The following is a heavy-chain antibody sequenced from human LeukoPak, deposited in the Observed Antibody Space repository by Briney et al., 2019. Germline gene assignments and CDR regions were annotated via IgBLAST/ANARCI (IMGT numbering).Heavy chain of an antibody. J-gene: IGHJ4*02. Sequence: PGRSLRLSCAASGFTFSTYGMHWVRQAPGKGLEWVALIWYDGSNKYYADSVKGRFTISRDNSKNTLYLQMNSLRAEDTAVYYCARDQGCSSTNCHSLFFHYWGQGTLVTVSS. CDR1: GFTFSTYG. D-gene: IGHD2-2*01. CDR2: IWYDGSNK. V-gene: IGHV3-33*01. CDR3: ARDQGCSSTNCHSLFFHY.